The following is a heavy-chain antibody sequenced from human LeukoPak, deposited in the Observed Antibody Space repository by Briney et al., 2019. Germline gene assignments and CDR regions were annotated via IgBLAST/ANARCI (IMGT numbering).Heavy chain of an antibody. CDR3: AREITVTTNWFDP. V-gene: IGHV3-11*01. J-gene: IGHJ5*02. CDR2: ISSSGSTI. D-gene: IGHD4-17*01. CDR1: GFTFSDYY. Sequence: GGSLRLSCAASGFTFSDYYMSWIRQAPGKGLEWVPYISSSGSTIYYADSVKGRFTISRDNAKNSLYLQMNSLRAEDTAVYYCAREITVTTNWFDPWGQGTLVTVSS.